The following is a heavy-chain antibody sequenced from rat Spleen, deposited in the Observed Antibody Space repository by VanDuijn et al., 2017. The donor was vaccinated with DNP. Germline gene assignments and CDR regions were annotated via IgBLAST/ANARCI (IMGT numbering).Heavy chain of an antibody. Sequence: EVHLVETGGGLVQPGRSLKLSCVASGFTFSTYWMFWIRQAPGMGLEWVASINPDGGNTYYPDSVKGRFTISRDNAKSTLYLQMNSLRSEDMATYYCIRWNSGHFDYWGQGVMVTVSS. CDR3: IRWNSGHFDY. CDR1: GFTFSTYW. J-gene: IGHJ2*01. D-gene: IGHD4-3*01. V-gene: IGHV5-58*01. CDR2: INPDGGNT.